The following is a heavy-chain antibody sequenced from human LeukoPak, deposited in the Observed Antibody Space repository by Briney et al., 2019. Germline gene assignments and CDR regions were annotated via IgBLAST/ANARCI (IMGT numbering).Heavy chain of an antibody. V-gene: IGHV3-9*01. Sequence: GGSLRLSCAASGFTFDDYAMHWVRQAPGKGLEWVSGISWNSGSIGYADSVKGRFTISRDNAKNSLYLQMNSLRAEDTALYYCAKDLRIGRYSGYDWASFECDYWGQGTLVTVSS. D-gene: IGHD5-12*01. CDR2: ISWNSGSI. J-gene: IGHJ4*02. CDR1: GFTFDDYA. CDR3: AKDLRIGRYSGYDWASFECDY.